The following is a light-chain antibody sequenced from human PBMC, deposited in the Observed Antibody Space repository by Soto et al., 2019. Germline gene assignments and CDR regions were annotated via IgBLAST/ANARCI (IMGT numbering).Light chain of an antibody. CDR3: QQSSDFPLT. CDR1: QGISSW. Sequence: DFQMTQSPPSLSASVGDRVTITCRASQGISSWLAWYQQKPGKAPKLLIYAATILQSGVPSRFSGSESGTDFSLTISSLQPEDFATYFCQQSSDFPLTFGGGTKVDIK. J-gene: IGKJ4*01. V-gene: IGKV1-12*01. CDR2: AAT.